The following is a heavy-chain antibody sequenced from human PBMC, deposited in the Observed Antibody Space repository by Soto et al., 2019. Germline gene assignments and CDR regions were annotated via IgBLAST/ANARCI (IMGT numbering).Heavy chain of an antibody. V-gene: IGHV3-7*03. D-gene: IGHD6-13*01. CDR1: GFTFSSYW. J-gene: IGHJ6*02. CDR3: ARDSRPYYYYGMDV. Sequence: GFTFSSYWMSWVRQAPGKGLEWVANIKQDGSEKYYVDSVKGRFTISRDNAKNSLYLQMNSLRAEDTAVYYCARDSRPYYYYGMDVWGQGTTVTVSS. CDR2: IKQDGSEK.